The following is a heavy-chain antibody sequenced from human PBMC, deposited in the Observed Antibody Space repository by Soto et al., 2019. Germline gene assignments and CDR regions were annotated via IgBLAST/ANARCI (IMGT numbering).Heavy chain of an antibody. CDR1: GFTFSNHG. J-gene: IGHJ3*01. D-gene: IGHD3-22*01. CDR3: ARDFHYDSSGCLDL. CDR2: IWYDGNPK. V-gene: IGHV3-33*08. Sequence: GGSLRLSCAASGFTFSNHGMHWVRQTPGKGLEWVAVIWYDGNPKYYADSVKGRFTISRDNSKNTLDLEMNALRAEDTAVYHCARDFHYDSSGCLDLWGQGTLVTVSS.